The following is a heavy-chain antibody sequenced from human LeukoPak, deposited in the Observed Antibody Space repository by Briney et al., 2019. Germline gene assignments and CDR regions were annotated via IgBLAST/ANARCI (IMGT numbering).Heavy chain of an antibody. J-gene: IGHJ4*02. V-gene: IGHV3-15*01. Sequence: GGSLRLSCAASGFTFSNVWMTWVRQAPGKGLEWVGYIKNKADGGTTDYAAPVKGRFTISRDDSKNTMYLQMNSLKTEDTAVYYCSTDVPFTAGGAIVYWGQGTLVTVSS. CDR1: GFTFSNVW. CDR3: STDVPFTAGGAIVY. D-gene: IGHD3-16*02. CDR2: IKNKADGGTT.